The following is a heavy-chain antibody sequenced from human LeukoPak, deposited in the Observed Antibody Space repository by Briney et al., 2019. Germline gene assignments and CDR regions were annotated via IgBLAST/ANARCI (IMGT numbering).Heavy chain of an antibody. CDR2: IIPILGIA. V-gene: IGHV1-69*04. CDR1: GGAFSSYA. Sequence: SVKVSCKASGGAFSSYAISWVRQAPGQGLEWMGRIIPILGIANYAQKFQGRVTITADKSTSTAYMELSSLRSEDTAVYYCASRYCSGGSCYSGRSHNWFDPWGQGTLVTVSS. D-gene: IGHD2-15*01. J-gene: IGHJ5*02. CDR3: ASRYCSGGSCYSGRSHNWFDP.